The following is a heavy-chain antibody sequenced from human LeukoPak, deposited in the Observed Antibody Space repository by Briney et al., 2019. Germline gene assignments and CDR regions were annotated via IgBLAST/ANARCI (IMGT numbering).Heavy chain of an antibody. Sequence: PGGSLRLSCAASGFTFSTYNMNWVRQAPGKGLEWVSSMSSSSRYIYYADSVKGRFTISRDNAKNSLYLQMNSLRAEDTAVHYCARSGYYYDSSGYSPLDHWGQGTLVTVSS. CDR1: GFTFSTYN. V-gene: IGHV3-21*01. CDR2: MSSSSRYI. J-gene: IGHJ4*02. CDR3: ARSGYYYDSSGYSPLDH. D-gene: IGHD3-22*01.